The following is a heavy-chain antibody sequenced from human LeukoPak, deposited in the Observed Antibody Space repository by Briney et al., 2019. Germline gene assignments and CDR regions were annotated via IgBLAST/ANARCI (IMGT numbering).Heavy chain of an antibody. CDR1: GGSFSGYY. J-gene: IGHJ3*02. Sequence: SETLSLTCAVYGGSFSGYYWSWIRQPPGKGLEWIGEINHSGSTNYNPSLKSRVTTSVDTSKNQFSLKLSSVTAADTAVYYCARQNYGSGSYYRLGAFDIWAKGQWSPSLQ. V-gene: IGHV4-34*01. D-gene: IGHD3-10*01. CDR3: ARQNYGSGSYYRLGAFDI. CDR2: INHSGST.